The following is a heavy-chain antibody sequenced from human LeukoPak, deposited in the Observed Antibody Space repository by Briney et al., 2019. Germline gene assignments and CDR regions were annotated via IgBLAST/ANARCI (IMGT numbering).Heavy chain of an antibody. D-gene: IGHD2-21*02. V-gene: IGHV1-69*06. CDR1: GGTFSSYA. CDR2: IIPIFGTA. Sequence: SVKVSCKASGGTFSSYAISWVRQAPGQGLEWMGGIIPIFGTANYAQKFQGRVTITADKSTSTAYMELSSLRSEDTAVYYCAANIVVVTATNDAFDIWGQGTMVTVSS. J-gene: IGHJ3*02. CDR3: AANIVVVTATNDAFDI.